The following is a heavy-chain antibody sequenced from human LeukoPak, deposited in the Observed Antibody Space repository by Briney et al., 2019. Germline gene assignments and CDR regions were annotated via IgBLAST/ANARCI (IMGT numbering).Heavy chain of an antibody. CDR3: ARGQGPVAGTFDY. CDR2: MNPSSGNT. V-gene: IGHV1-8*03. Sequence: GASVKVSCKASGYTFTSYDINWVRQATGQGLEWMGWMNPSSGNTGYAQKFQGRVTITRNTSISTAYMELSSLRSEDTAVYYCARGQGPVAGTFDYWGQGTLVTVSS. CDR1: GYTFTSYD. J-gene: IGHJ4*02. D-gene: IGHD6-19*01.